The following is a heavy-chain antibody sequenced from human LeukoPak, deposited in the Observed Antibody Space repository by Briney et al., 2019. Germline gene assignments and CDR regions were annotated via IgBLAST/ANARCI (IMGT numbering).Heavy chain of an antibody. J-gene: IGHJ4*02. Sequence: ASVKVSCKASGYTFTSYDINWVRPATGQGLEWMGWMNPNSGNTGYAQKFQCRVTMTRNTSISTVYMELSSLRSEDTVVYYCARGPRNWGFDYLGQGTLVTVSS. CDR3: ARGPRNWGFDY. V-gene: IGHV1-8*01. CDR1: GYTFTSYD. CDR2: MNPNSGNT. D-gene: IGHD7-27*01.